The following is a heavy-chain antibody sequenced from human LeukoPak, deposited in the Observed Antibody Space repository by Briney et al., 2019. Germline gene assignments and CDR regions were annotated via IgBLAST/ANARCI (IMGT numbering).Heavy chain of an antibody. V-gene: IGHV1-2*06. CDR1: EYIFTGYY. J-gene: IGHJ4*02. CDR3: TRESGSYHGNDY. Sequence: ASEKVSCKASEYIFTGYYMHWVRQAPGQGLEWMGRINPNNGATNYAQKFQGRVTITGDTSISTAYMELSSLRSDDTAVYYCTRESGSYHGNDYWGQGTLVTVSS. CDR2: INPNNGAT. D-gene: IGHD1-26*01.